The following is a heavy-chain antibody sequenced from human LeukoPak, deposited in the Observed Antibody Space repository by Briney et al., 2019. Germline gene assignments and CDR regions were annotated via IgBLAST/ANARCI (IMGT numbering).Heavy chain of an antibody. CDR1: GYTFTKYI. CDR3: ARDDCGDTCYPGGY. V-gene: IGHV1-3*01. Sequence: ASLKVSCTASGYTFTKYIVHWVRQAPGQRPEWIGWINAGNGDTKYSQNFQDRVTITRDTSANTAYMELSSLTSEDTALYYCARDDCGDTCYPGGYWGQGTLVTVSS. CDR2: INAGNGDT. J-gene: IGHJ4*02. D-gene: IGHD2-21*01.